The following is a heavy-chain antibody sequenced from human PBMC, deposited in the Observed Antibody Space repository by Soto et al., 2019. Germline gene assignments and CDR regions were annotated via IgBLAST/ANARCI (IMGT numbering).Heavy chain of an antibody. D-gene: IGHD6-13*01. CDR1: GFTYSSYS. CDR3: ALSIAAAEDRDYYYYGMDV. J-gene: IGHJ6*02. V-gene: IGHV3-21*01. Sequence: EVQLVESGGGLVKPGGSLRLSCAASGFTYSSYSMNWVRQAPGKGLEWVSSISSSSSYIYYADSVKGRFTISRDNAKNSLYLQMNSLRDEDTAVYYCALSIAAAEDRDYYYYGMDVWGQGTTVTVSS. CDR2: ISSSSSYI.